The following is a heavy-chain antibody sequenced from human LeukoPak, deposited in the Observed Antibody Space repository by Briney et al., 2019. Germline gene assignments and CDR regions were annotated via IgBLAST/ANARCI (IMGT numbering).Heavy chain of an antibody. J-gene: IGHJ6*03. Sequence: ASVRVSFKASLYTFNTYNIAWVRQAPGQGLEWMGWISPKSGSANYAQKFQGRVTIATDTSSGTAYMDLRNLTSDDPAVYFCAREKSYKNYDIWRAPGPAVFDSYYMDVWGKGTTVTVSS. CDR1: LYTFNTYN. CDR2: ISPKSGSA. V-gene: IGHV1-18*01. CDR3: AREKSYKNYDIWRAPGPAVFDSYYMDV. D-gene: IGHD3-9*01.